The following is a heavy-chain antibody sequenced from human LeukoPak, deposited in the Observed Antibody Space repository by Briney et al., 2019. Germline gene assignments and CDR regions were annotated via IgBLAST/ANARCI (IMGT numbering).Heavy chain of an antibody. V-gene: IGHV1-69*13. CDR1: GGTFSSYA. D-gene: IGHD6-13*01. CDR3: ARDMGAESQQSNYYYYMDV. Sequence: SVKVSCKASGGTFSSYAISWVRQAPGQGLEWMGGIIPIFGTANYAQKFQGRVTITADESTSTAYMELSSLRSEDTAVYYCARDMGAESQQSNYYYYMDVWGKGTTVTVSS. CDR2: IIPIFGTA. J-gene: IGHJ6*03.